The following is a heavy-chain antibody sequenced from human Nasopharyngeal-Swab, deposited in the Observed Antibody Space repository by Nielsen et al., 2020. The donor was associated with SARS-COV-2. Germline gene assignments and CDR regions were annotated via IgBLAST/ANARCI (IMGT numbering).Heavy chain of an antibody. V-gene: IGHV4-34*01. CDR2: INHSGST. D-gene: IGHD3-22*01. CDR3: ARDYYYDSSVFDY. Sequence: SQTLSLTCAVYGGSFSGYYGSWIRQPPGKGLEWIGEINHSGSTNYNPSLKSRVTISVDTSKNQFSLKLSSVTAADTAVYYCARDYYYDSSVFDYWGQGTLVTVSS. CDR1: GGSFSGYY. J-gene: IGHJ4*02.